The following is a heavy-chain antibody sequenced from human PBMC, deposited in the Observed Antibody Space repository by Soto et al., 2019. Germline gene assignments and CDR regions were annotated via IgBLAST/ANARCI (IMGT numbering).Heavy chain of an antibody. D-gene: IGHD3-10*01. CDR1: GLTFSTYA. Sequence: EVQLLVSGGGLVKPGGSLRLSCAASGLTFSTYAMSWVRQATGRGLEWVSSITGNGATTYYTDSVKGRFIISRDNSTNTLFLQTKSLSAEDRDLYYCAKERPNYAGSGGGYYRAGGDYWGQGTLVTVSS. V-gene: IGHV3-23*01. CDR2: ITGNGATT. J-gene: IGHJ4*02. CDR3: AKERPNYAGSGGGYYRAGGDY.